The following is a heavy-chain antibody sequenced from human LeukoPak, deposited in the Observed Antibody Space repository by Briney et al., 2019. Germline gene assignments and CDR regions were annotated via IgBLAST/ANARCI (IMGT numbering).Heavy chain of an antibody. CDR2: LIGSNGST. Sequence: PGGSLRLSCAASGFTSINYAMNWVRQAPGKGLEWVSVLIGSNGSTDYADSVKGRFTISRDTSKNTVFLQMNSLRAEDTAIYYCAKGAYDYIEMGYFDSWGQGSLVTVSS. CDR1: GFTSINYA. D-gene: IGHD5-12*01. V-gene: IGHV3-23*01. J-gene: IGHJ4*02. CDR3: AKGAYDYIEMGYFDS.